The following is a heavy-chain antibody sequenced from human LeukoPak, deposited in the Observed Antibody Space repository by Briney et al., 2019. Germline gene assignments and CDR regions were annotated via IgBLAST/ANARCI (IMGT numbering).Heavy chain of an antibody. V-gene: IGHV1-69*01. J-gene: IGHJ4*02. Sequence: SVKVSCKASGGTFSSNAISWVRQAPGQGLEWMGGIIPIFGTANYAQKFQGRVTITADESTSTAYMELSSLRSEDTAAYYCARFGRSWNYPFDYWGQGTLVTVSS. CDR1: GGTFSSNA. D-gene: IGHD1-7*01. CDR3: ARFGRSWNYPFDY. CDR2: IIPIFGTA.